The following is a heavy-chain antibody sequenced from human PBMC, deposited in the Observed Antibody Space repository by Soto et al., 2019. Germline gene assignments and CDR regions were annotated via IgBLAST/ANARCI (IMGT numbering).Heavy chain of an antibody. D-gene: IGHD3-22*01. CDR2: ISSSSGTI. CDR1: GFTFSSYS. J-gene: IGHJ4*02. V-gene: IGHV3-48*02. Sequence: EVQLVESGGGLVQPGGSLRLSCEASGFTFSSYSMNWVRQAPGKGLEWVSYISSSSGTIYYADSVKGRFTISRDNAKNSLYLQMNSLRDEDTAVYYCARSGDAYDSSGYYYWGQGTLVTVSS. CDR3: ARSGDAYDSSGYYY.